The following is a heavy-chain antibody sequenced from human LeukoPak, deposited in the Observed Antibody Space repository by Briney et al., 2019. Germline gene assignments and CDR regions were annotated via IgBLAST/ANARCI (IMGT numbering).Heavy chain of an antibody. CDR3: ARGSGWYRWFDP. J-gene: IGHJ5*02. CDR1: GGTFSSYA. CDR2: IIPIFGTA. D-gene: IGHD6-19*01. Sequence: ASVNVSCKASGGTFSSYAVSWVRQAPGQGLEWMGGIIPIFGTANYAQKFQGRVTITADESTSTAYMELSSLRSEDTAVYYCARGSGWYRWFDPWGQGTLVTVSS. V-gene: IGHV1-69*13.